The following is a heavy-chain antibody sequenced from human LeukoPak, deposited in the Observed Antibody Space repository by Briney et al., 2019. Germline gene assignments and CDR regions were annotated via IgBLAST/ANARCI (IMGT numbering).Heavy chain of an antibody. CDR2: IRAYNGNT. CDR1: GYTFTSYG. V-gene: IGHV1-18*04. CDR3: ARDRLRYFDWLLPLDNYYGMDV. J-gene: IGHJ6*04. D-gene: IGHD3-9*01. Sequence: AAVTVSFESSGYTFTSYGNNWVRQPQAQGLEWMGLIRAYNGNTNKVQKLQGRVTMNTDTSTSTAYMELRSLRSDDTAVYYCARDRLRYFDWLLPLDNYYGMDVWGKGTTVTVSS.